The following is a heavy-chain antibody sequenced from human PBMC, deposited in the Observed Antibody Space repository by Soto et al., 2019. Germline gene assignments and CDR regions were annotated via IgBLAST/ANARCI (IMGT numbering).Heavy chain of an antibody. V-gene: IGHV3-30*18. CDR1: GFTFSSYG. Sequence: GGSLRLSCAASGFTFSSYGMHWVRQAPGKGLEWVAVISYDGSNKYYADSVKGRFTISRDNSKNKLYLQMSSLSAEDTAVYYWAKNGGGKPFDYWGQGTLVTVSS. J-gene: IGHJ4*02. D-gene: IGHD2-15*01. CDR3: AKNGGGKPFDY. CDR2: ISYDGSNK.